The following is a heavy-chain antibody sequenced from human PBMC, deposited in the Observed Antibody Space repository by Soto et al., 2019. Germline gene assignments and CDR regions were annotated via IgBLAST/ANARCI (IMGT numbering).Heavy chain of an antibody. CDR2: IYYSGST. V-gene: IGHV4-59*01. D-gene: IGHD6-19*01. CDR3: ARILRAVAGVNYYYYMDV. J-gene: IGHJ6*03. Sequence: SETLSLTCTVSGGSISSYYWSWIRQPPGKGLEWIGYIYYSGSTNYNPSLKSRVTISVDTSKNQFSLKLSSVTAADTAVYYCARILRAVAGVNYYYYMDVWGKGTTVTVSS. CDR1: GGSISSYY.